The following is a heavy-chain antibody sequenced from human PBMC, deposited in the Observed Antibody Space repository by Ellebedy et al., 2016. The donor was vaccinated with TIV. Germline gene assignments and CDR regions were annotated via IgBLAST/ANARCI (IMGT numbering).Heavy chain of an antibody. CDR3: IRHVEYDRSY. J-gene: IGHJ4*02. Sequence: GESLKISCAASGFTFSGSAMHWVRQASGKGLEWVGRIRSKANSYATAYAASVKGRFTISRDDSENTAYLQMNSLTTEDTAVYYCIRHVEYDRSYWGQGVLVTVSS. V-gene: IGHV3-73*01. CDR2: IRSKANSYAT. D-gene: IGHD3-22*01. CDR1: GFTFSGSA.